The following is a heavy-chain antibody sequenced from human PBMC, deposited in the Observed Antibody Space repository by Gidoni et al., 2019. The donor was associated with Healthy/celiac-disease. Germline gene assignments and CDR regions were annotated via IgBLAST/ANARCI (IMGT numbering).Heavy chain of an antibody. Sequence: QVQLQQWGAGLLKPSETLSLTCAVYGGSFSGYYWSWIRQPPGKGLEWIGQINHSGSTNYNPSLKSRVTISVDTSKNQFSLKLSSVTAADTAVYYCARGRRINIVVVVLPSPAGGWFDPWGQGTLVTVSS. CDR2: INHSGST. CDR3: ARGRRINIVVVVLPSPAGGWFDP. D-gene: IGHD2-15*01. J-gene: IGHJ5*02. CDR1: GGSFSGYY. V-gene: IGHV4-34*01.